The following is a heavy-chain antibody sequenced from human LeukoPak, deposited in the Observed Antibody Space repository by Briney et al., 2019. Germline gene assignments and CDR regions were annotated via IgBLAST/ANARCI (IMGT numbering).Heavy chain of an antibody. CDR1: GFTVSSNY. CDR3: ARPYFPSGWFDP. D-gene: IGHD3-9*01. Sequence: GGSLRLSCAASGFTVSSNYMSWVRQAPGKGLEWVSVIYSGGSTYYTDSVKGRFTISRDNSKNTLYLQMNSLRVEDTAVYYCARPYFPSGWFDPWGQGTLVIVSS. J-gene: IGHJ5*02. V-gene: IGHV3-53*01. CDR2: IYSGGST.